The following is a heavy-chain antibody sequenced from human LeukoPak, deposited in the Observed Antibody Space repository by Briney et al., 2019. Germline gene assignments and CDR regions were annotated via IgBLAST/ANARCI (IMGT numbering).Heavy chain of an antibody. D-gene: IGHD3-10*01. V-gene: IGHV1-2*02. CDR2: INPNSGGT. Sequence: ASVKVSCKASGYTFTGYYMHWVRQAPGQGLEWMGWINPNSGGTNCAQKFQGRVTMTRDTSISTAYMELSRLRSDDTAVYYCASLWFGELYGMDVWGQGTTVTVSS. CDR3: ASLWFGELYGMDV. CDR1: GYTFTGYY. J-gene: IGHJ6*02.